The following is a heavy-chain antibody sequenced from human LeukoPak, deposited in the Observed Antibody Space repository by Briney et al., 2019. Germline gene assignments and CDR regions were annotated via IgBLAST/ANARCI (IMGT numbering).Heavy chain of an antibody. J-gene: IGHJ6*03. V-gene: IGHV1-18*01. D-gene: IGHD6-19*01. CDR2: IGAYNGNT. CDR1: GYTFTSYG. Sequence: ASVKVSCKASGYTFTSYGISWVRQAPGQGLEWMGWIGAYNGNTNYAQKLQGRVTMTTDTSTSTAYMELRSLRSDDTAVYYCARGGRSGWYWGWDYYYYMDVWGKGTTVTVSS. CDR3: ARGGRSGWYWGWDYYYYMDV.